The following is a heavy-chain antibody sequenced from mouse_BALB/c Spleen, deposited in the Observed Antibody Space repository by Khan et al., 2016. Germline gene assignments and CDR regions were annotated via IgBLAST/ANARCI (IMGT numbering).Heavy chain of an antibody. Sequence: EVQLQESGPSLVKPSQTLSLTCSVTGDSITSGYWNWIRKFPGNKLEYMGYISYSGNTYYNPSLKSRISITRDTSKNQYYLQLNSVTTEDTATYYCARYLYYYGSTNDTMDYWGQGTSVTVSS. CDR2: ISYSGNT. D-gene: IGHD1-1*01. V-gene: IGHV3-8*02. CDR1: GDSITSGY. J-gene: IGHJ4*01. CDR3: ARYLYYYGSTNDTMDY.